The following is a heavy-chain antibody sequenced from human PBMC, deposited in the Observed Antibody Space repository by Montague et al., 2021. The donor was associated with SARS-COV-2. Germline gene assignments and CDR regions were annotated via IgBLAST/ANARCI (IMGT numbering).Heavy chain of an antibody. CDR1: GVSLNTRSVC. Sequence: PALVKPTQTLTLTCTLSGVSLNTRSVCVSWIRQPPGKALEWLARIDWDDDKYYNIFLKTRLTISKDTSKNQVVLTMTNMDPVDTGTYYCTWSPHGFFYRNGMDVWGQGTTVTVSS. D-gene: IGHD4-11*01. V-gene: IGHV2-70*11. CDR2: IDWDDDK. CDR3: TWSPHGFFYRNGMDV. J-gene: IGHJ6*02.